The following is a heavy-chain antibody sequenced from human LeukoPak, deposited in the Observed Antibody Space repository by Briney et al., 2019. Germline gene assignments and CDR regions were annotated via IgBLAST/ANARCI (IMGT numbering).Heavy chain of an antibody. Sequence: PGGSLRLSCAASRFTLSNYWMSWVRQAPGKGLEWVANIKQDGSETYYVDSVKGRFTISRDNSKNTLYLQMNSLRAEDTAVYYCAKEDDYWGQGTLVTVSS. V-gene: IGHV3-7*03. J-gene: IGHJ4*02. CDR2: IKQDGSET. CDR3: AKEDDY. CDR1: RFTLSNYW.